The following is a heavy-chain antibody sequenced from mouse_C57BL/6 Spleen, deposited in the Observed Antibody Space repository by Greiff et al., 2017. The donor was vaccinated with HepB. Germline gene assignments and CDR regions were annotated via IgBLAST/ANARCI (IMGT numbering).Heavy chain of an antibody. Sequence: QVQLKQPGAELVKPGASVKLSCKASGYTFTSYWMHWVKQRPGQGLEWIGMIHPNSGSTNYNEKFKSKATLTVDKSSSTAYMQLSSLTSEDSAVYYCASTVVPAGFAYWGQGTLVTVSA. CDR1: GYTFTSYW. D-gene: IGHD1-1*01. V-gene: IGHV1-64*01. CDR2: IHPNSGST. J-gene: IGHJ3*01. CDR3: ASTVVPAGFAY.